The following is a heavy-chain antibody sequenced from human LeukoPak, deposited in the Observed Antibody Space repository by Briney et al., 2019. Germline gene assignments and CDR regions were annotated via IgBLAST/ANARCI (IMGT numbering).Heavy chain of an antibody. Sequence: GGSLRLYCAASGFTFSSYAMSWVRQAPGEGLEWVSAISDSGGSTYYADSVKGRFTISRDNSKNTLYLQMNSLKTEDTAVYYCTRDTDGYNAAGDYWGQGTLVTVSS. CDR1: GFTFSSYA. D-gene: IGHD5-24*01. CDR3: TRDTDGYNAAGDY. CDR2: ISDSGGST. J-gene: IGHJ4*02. V-gene: IGHV3-23*01.